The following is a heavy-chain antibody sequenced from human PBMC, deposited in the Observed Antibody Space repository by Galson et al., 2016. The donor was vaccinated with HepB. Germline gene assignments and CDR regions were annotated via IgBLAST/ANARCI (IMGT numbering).Heavy chain of an antibody. V-gene: IGHV1-18*01. CDR1: GYSFSNYG. D-gene: IGHD4-11*01. Sequence: SVKVSCKASGYSFSNYGITWVRQAPGQGLEWMGWINTYNGNTDYDQKLHGRLTLTTDASTTTAYLELRSLRFDDTAVYYCARGSTATTPLAYWGQGTLVTVSS. J-gene: IGHJ4*02. CDR3: ARGSTATTPLAY. CDR2: INTYNGNT.